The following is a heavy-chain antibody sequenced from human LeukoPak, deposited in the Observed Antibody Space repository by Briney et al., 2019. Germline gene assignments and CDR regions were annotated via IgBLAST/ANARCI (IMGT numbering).Heavy chain of an antibody. J-gene: IGHJ3*02. CDR2: ISYDGSNK. V-gene: IGHV3-30-3*01. D-gene: IGHD2-2*01. CDR1: GFTFSSYA. Sequence: GGSLRLSCAASGFTFSSYAMHWARQAPGKGLEWVAVISYDGSNKYYADSVKGRFTISRDNSKNTLYLQMNSLRAEDTAVYYCAASHIVVVPAAIYFGAFDIWGQGTMVTVSS. CDR3: AASHIVVVPAAIYFGAFDI.